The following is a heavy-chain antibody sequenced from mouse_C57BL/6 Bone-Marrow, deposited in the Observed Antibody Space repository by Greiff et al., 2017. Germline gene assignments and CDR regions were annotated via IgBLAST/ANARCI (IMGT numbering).Heavy chain of an antibody. V-gene: IGHV14-4*01. Sequence: VQLQQSGAELVKPGASVKMSCKASGYTFTSYWITWVKQRPEQGLEWIGWIDPENGDTEYASKFQGKATITADTSSNTAYLQLSSLTSEDTAVYYCTYFTTVAVRYYFDYWGQGTTLTVSS. J-gene: IGHJ2*01. CDR1: GYTFTSYW. CDR2: IDPENGDT. CDR3: TYFTTVAVRYYFDY. D-gene: IGHD1-1*01.